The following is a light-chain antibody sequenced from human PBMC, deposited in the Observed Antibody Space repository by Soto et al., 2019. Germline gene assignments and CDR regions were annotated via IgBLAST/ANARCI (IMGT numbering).Light chain of an antibody. CDR3: HDLNSSPIT. CDR2: DAS. Sequence: FSVAAAVGERVTITCQASQNINNYLNWYQQKPGRAPKLLIYDASNLEAGVPSRFRGSVSVTDFARTIDRLQAADFAMYRCHDLNSSPITCCEGTRLEIK. V-gene: IGKV1-33*01. CDR1: QNINNY. J-gene: IGKJ5*01.